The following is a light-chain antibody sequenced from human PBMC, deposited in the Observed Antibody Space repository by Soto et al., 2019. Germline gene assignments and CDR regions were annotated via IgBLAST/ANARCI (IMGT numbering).Light chain of an antibody. CDR1: SSDVGGYTY. CDR3: TSXTSSSTPYV. J-gene: IGLJ1*01. V-gene: IGLV2-14*01. Sequence: LTQPASVSGSPGHAITISSAGTSSDVGGYTYVSWYQQHPGKAPKLMIYDVSNRPSGVSNRFSGSKSGNTASLTISGXQXEDXXDYYCTSXTSSSTPYVSGGGTKVTVL. CDR2: DVS.